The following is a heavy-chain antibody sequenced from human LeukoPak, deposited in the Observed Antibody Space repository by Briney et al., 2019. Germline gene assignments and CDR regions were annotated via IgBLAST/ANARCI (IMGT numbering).Heavy chain of an antibody. CDR1: GFTFSNYW. Sequence: GGSLRLSCTASGFTFSNYWMHWVRLAPGKGLVWVSRINTDGSSTSYADSVKGRLTISRDNAKNTLFLQMNSLRAEDTAVYYCARALYDFWSGYYIANYMDVWGKGTPVTVSS. J-gene: IGHJ6*03. CDR2: INTDGSST. V-gene: IGHV3-74*01. D-gene: IGHD3-3*01. CDR3: ARALYDFWSGYYIANYMDV.